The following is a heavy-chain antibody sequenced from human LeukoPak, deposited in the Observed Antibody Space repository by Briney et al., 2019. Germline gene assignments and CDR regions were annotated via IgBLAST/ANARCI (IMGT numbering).Heavy chain of an antibody. CDR3: AYIVLGYCSAGSCFDY. V-gene: IGHV4-30-4*01. D-gene: IGHD2-15*01. Sequence: NPSETLSLTCTVSGGSISSGDYYWSWIRQPPGKGLEWIGYIYYSGSTYYNPSLKSRVTISVDTSKNQFSLKLSSVTAADTAVYYCAYIVLGYCSAGSCFDYWGQGTLVTVSS. CDR1: GGSISSGDYY. J-gene: IGHJ4*02. CDR2: IYYSGST.